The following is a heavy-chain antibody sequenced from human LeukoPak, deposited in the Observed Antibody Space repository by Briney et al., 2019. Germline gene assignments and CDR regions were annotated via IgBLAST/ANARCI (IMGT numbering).Heavy chain of an antibody. D-gene: IGHD3-9*01. V-gene: IGHV3-33*01. CDR1: GFTFSSYG. J-gene: IGHJ6*02. Sequence: GGSLRLSCAASGFTFSSYGMHWVRQAPGKGLEWVAVIWYDGSNKCYADSVKGRFTISRDNSKNTLYLQMNSLRAEDTAVYYCARDPSERTYYDILTGYQLYYYYGMDVWGQGTTVTVSS. CDR3: ARDPSERTYYDILTGYQLYYYYGMDV. CDR2: IWYDGSNK.